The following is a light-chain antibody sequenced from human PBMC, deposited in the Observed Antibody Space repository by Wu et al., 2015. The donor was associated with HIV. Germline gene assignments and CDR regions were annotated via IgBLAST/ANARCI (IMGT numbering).Light chain of an antibody. J-gene: IGKJ1*01. CDR3: QQYGSSPQT. V-gene: IGKV3-20*01. CDR2: GAS. CDR1: QSVSTGY. Sequence: EIVLTQSPGTLSLSPGERATLSCRGSQSVSTGYLAWYQQKPGQAPRLLIYGASSRATGIPDRFSGSKSGTDFTLTISRLEPEDFAVYYCQQYGSSPQTFGQGTKVEIK.